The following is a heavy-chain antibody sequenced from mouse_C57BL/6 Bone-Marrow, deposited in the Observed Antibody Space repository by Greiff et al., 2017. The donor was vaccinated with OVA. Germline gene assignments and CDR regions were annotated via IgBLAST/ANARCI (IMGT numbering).Heavy chain of an antibody. D-gene: IGHD2-4*01. CDR1: GFTFSSYA. CDR2: ISDGGSYT. J-gene: IGHJ2*01. CDR3: ARVYDYDGLHFDY. Sequence: DVKLVESGGGLVKPGGSLKLSCAASGFTFSSYAMSWVRQTPEKRLEWVATISDGGSYTYYPDNVKGRFTISRDNAKNNLYLQMSHLKSEDTAMYYCARVYDYDGLHFDYWGQGTTLTVSS. V-gene: IGHV5-4*03.